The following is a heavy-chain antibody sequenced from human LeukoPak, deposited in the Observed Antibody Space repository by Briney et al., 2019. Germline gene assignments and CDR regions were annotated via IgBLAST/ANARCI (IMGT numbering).Heavy chain of an antibody. D-gene: IGHD5-12*01. J-gene: IGHJ6*02. Sequence: ASVKVSCKASGYTFTRYGISWVRQAPGQGLEWMGWISAYNGNTNYAQKLQGIVTMTTDTSTSTAYMELRSLRSDDTAVYYCARDDPPAIVATTHYYYYDGMDVWGQGTTVTVSS. CDR2: ISAYNGNT. CDR3: ARDDPPAIVATTHYYYYDGMDV. V-gene: IGHV1-18*01. CDR1: GYTFTRYG.